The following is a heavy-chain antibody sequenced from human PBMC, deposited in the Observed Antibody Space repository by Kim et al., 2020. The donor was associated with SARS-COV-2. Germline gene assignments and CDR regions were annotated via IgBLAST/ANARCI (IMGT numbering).Heavy chain of an antibody. CDR2: I. CDR3: VRDRMGGAFDI. D-gene: IGHD3-16*01. V-gene: IGHV3-48*02. Sequence: IDYADSVKGRFTTSRDNAKNSLHLQMNVLKDEDTAVYHCVRDRMGGAFDIWGQGTLVTVSS. J-gene: IGHJ3*02.